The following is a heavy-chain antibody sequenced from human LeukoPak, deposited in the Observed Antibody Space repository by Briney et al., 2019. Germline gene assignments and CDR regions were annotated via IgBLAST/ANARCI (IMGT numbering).Heavy chain of an antibody. CDR3: ARDGGGNWFDP. J-gene: IGHJ5*02. CDR2: IYYTGST. V-gene: IGHV4-59*01. Sequence: SETLSLTCIVSGGSITNYYWSWIRQPPGKGLEWIGYIYYTGSTNYNPSLKSRVTISVDTSKNQFSLKLSSVTAADTAVYYCARDGGGNWFDPWGQGTLVTVSS. CDR1: GGSITNYY. D-gene: IGHD3-10*01.